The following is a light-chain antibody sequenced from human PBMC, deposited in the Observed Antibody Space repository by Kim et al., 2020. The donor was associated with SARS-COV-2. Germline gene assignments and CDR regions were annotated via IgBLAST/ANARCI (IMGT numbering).Light chain of an antibody. V-gene: IGKV3-20*01. Sequence: SPGERVTLSCRASQSVASRYLAWYQQKPGQSPRLLIYGTSSRATGIPDRFSGSGSETDFTLTISRLEPADAAVYYCQHFGSSRWTFGQGTKVDIK. CDR3: QHFGSSRWT. J-gene: IGKJ1*01. CDR1: QSVASRY. CDR2: GTS.